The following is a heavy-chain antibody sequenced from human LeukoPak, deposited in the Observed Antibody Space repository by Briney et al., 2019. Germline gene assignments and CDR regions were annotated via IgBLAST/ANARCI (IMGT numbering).Heavy chain of an antibody. J-gene: IGHJ4*02. CDR3: ARDLGYSYGIYYDY. CDR2: ISSSSSTI. Sequence: GGSLRLSCAASGLTFSTYSMNWVRQAPGKGLEWVSYISSSSSTIYYADSVKGRFTISRDNAKNSLYLQMNSLRAEDTAVYYCARDLGYSYGIYYDYWGQGSLVTVSS. CDR1: GLTFSTYS. V-gene: IGHV3-48*04. D-gene: IGHD5-18*01.